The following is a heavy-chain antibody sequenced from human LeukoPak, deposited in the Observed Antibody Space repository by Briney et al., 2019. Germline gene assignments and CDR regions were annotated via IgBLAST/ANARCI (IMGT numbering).Heavy chain of an antibody. CDR1: GFIFSRYP. J-gene: IGHJ4*02. CDR2: ISTDGRDK. V-gene: IGHV3-30*04. Sequence: GGSLRLSCEASGFIFSRYPMHWVRQAPGKGLEWVTVISTDGRDKHYADSVKGRCTISRDNSKNTLYLQMDSLRAEDTAMYYCARDHQIAAAACYFDYWGQGTLVTVSS. CDR3: ARDHQIAAAACYFDY. D-gene: IGHD6-13*01.